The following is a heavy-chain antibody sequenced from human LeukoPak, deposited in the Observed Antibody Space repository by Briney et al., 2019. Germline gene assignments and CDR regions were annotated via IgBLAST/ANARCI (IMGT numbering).Heavy chain of an antibody. J-gene: IGHJ6*04. CDR2: INPNSGGT. CDR3: ARGGSSWYPPYYYYYGMDV. V-gene: IGHV1-2*04. D-gene: IGHD6-13*01. CDR1: GYTFTGYY. Sequence: GASVKVSCKASGYTFTGYYMHWVRQAPGQGLEWMGWINPNSGGTNYAQKFQGWVTMTRVTSISTAYMELSRLRSDDTAVYYCARGGSSWYPPYYYYYGMDVWGKGTTVTVSS.